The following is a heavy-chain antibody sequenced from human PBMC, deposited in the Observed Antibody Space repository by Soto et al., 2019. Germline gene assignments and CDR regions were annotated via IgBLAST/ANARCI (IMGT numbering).Heavy chain of an antibody. Sequence: QVQLVESGGGVVQPGRSLRLSFAASGFTFSSYGMHWVRQAPGKGLGWVAVISYDGSNKYYADSVKGRFTISRDNSKNTLYLQMNSLRAEDTAVYYCAKDYEHTIVVTANYFDYWGQGTLVTVSS. CDR1: GFTFSSYG. CDR2: ISYDGSNK. V-gene: IGHV3-30*18. CDR3: AKDYEHTIVVTANYFDY. D-gene: IGHD2-21*02. J-gene: IGHJ4*02.